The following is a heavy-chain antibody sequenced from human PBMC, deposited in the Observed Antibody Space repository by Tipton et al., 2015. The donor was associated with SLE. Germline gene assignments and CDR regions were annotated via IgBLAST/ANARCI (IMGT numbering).Heavy chain of an antibody. Sequence: SLRLSCAASGFTFSSYSMNWVRQAPGKGLEWVSSISSSSSYIYYADSVKGRFTISRDNAKNSLYLQMNSLRPEDTAVYYCATLSGRDMWGQGTMVTVPS. J-gene: IGHJ3*01. CDR1: GFTFSSYS. V-gene: IGHV3-21*01. D-gene: IGHD6-19*01. CDR2: ISSSSSYI. CDR3: ATLSGRDM.